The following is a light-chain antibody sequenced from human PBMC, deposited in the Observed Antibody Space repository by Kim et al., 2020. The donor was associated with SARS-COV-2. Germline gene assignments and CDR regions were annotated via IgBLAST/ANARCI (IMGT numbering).Light chain of an antibody. V-gene: IGKV3-11*01. J-gene: IGKJ4*01. CDR3: QQRSNWPLT. CDR2: DAS. Sequence: FLSPGERAPLSCRASQSVSSYLAWYQQKPGQAPRLLIYDASNRATGIPARFSGSGSGTDFTLTISSPEPEDFAVYYCQQRSNWPLTFGGGTKVEI. CDR1: QSVSSY.